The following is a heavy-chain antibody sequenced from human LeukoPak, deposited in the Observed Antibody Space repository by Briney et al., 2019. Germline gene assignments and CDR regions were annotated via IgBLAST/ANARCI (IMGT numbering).Heavy chain of an antibody. J-gene: IGHJ4*02. CDR1: GYTFTSYG. D-gene: IGHD1-26*01. V-gene: IGHV1-18*01. CDR2: ISAYNGNT. CDR3: ARAGAGRYSGSYIFDY. Sequence: GASVKVSCKASGYTFTSYGISWVRQAPGQGLEWMGWISAYNGNTNYAQKLQGRVTMTTDTSTSTAYMELRSLRSDDTAVYYCARAGAGRYSGSYIFDYWGQGTLVTVSS.